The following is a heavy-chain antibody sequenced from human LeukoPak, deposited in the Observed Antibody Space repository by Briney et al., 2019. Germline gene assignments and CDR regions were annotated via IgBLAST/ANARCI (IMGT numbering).Heavy chain of an antibody. Sequence: PSETLSLTCTVSGGSISSYYWSWIRQPPGKGLEWIGYIYYSGSTNYTPSLKSRVTISVDTSKNQFSLKLSSVTAADTAVYYCARREALHPFDYWGQGTLVTVSS. V-gene: IGHV4-59*08. CDR1: GGSISSYY. CDR3: ARREALHPFDY. J-gene: IGHJ4*02. D-gene: IGHD3-3*02. CDR2: IYYSGST.